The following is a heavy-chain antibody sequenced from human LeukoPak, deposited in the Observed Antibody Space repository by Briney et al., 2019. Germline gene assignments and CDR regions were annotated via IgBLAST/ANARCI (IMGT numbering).Heavy chain of an antibody. CDR2: IITTVGST. CDR1: GFTFSSYA. J-gene: IGHJ5*02. CDR3: AKDGPTAIPSWFDP. Sequence: GGSLRLSCAASGFTFSSYAMTCVRQAPGKGLEWVSIIITTVGSTYYADSVKGRFTISRDNSKNTLYLQMNSLRAEDTAIYYCAKDGPTAIPSWFDPWGQGTLVTVSS. D-gene: IGHD2-21*02. V-gene: IGHV3-23*01.